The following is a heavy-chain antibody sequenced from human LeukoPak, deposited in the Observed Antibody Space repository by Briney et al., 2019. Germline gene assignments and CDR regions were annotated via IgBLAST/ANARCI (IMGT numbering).Heavy chain of an antibody. J-gene: IGHJ5*02. CDR2: ISSSGSTI. Sequence: SGGSLRLSCAASGFTFSDYYMSWIRQAPGKGLEWVSYISSSGSTIYYADAVKGRCTISRGNAKNSLYLQMHSPRAEDTAVYYCARDRAHSSGWYEDWFDPWGQGTLVTVSS. CDR1: GFTFSDYY. V-gene: IGHV3-11*04. D-gene: IGHD6-19*01. CDR3: ARDRAHSSGWYEDWFDP.